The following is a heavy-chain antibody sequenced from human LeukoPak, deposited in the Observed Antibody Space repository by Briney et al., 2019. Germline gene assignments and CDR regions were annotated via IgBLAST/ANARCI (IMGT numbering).Heavy chain of an antibody. CDR3: ARRAYYYDSSGYQITYYFDY. V-gene: IGHV3-20*04. J-gene: IGHJ4*02. CDR2: INWNGGST. CDR1: GFTFDDYG. Sequence: GGSLRLSCAASGFTFDDYGMSWVRQAPGKGLEWVSGINWNGGSTGYADSVKGRFTISRDNAKNSLYPQMNSLRAEDTALYYCARRAYYYDSSGYQITYYFDYWGQGTLVTVSS. D-gene: IGHD3-22*01.